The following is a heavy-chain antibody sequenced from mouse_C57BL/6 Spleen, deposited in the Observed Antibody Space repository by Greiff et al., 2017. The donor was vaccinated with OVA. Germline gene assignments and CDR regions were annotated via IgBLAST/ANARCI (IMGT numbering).Heavy chain of an antibody. V-gene: IGHV1-22*01. J-gene: IGHJ3*01. CDR3: AKIEEDGYSLAY. CDR2: INPNNGGT. CDR1: GYTFTDYN. D-gene: IGHD2-3*01. Sequence: EVKLVESGPELVKPGASVKMSCKASGYTFTDYNMHWVKQSHGKSLEWIGYINPNNGGTSYNQKFKGKATLTVNKSSSTAYMELRSLTSEDSAVYYCAKIEEDGYSLAYWGQGTLVTVSA.